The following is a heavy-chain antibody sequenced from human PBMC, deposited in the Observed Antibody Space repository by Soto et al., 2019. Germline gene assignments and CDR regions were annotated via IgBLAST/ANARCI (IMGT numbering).Heavy chain of an antibody. CDR1: GFTFSSSA. CDR3: AKDRGYDWGESFDY. V-gene: IGHV3-23*01. D-gene: IGHD5-12*01. J-gene: IGHJ4*02. Sequence: EVQLLESGGGLVQPGGSLRLSCAASGFTFSSSAMSWVRQAPGKGLEWVSAISGSGGSTYYAASVKGRFTISRDNSKNTLYLQMNSLRAEDTAVYYCAKDRGYDWGESFDYWGQGTLVTVSS. CDR2: ISGSGGST.